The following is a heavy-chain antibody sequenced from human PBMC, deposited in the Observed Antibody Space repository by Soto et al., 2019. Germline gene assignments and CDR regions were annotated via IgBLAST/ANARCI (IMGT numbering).Heavy chain of an antibody. CDR1: GGSISSSYW. D-gene: IGHD6-13*01. CDR2: IYHSGST. CDR3: TRGEGAYSSSWYNAFDI. Sequence: QVQLQESGPGLVKPSGTLSLTCAVSGGSISSSYWWSWVRQPPGKGLEWIGEIYHSGSTSYNPSLKSRVTISVDKSKNQFSLKLSSVTAADTAMYYCTRGEGAYSSSWYNAFDIWGQGTMVTVSS. J-gene: IGHJ3*02. V-gene: IGHV4-4*02.